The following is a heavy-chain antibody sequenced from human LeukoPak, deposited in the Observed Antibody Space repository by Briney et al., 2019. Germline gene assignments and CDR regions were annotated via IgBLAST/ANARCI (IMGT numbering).Heavy chain of an antibody. CDR1: GGSISNGGYY. Sequence: SETLSLTCSVSGGSISNGGYYWSWIRQHPEKGLEWIGYIFYNGNTYYNPSLKSRVTISVDTSKNQFSLKVTSVTAADTAVSYCARDARFSGTPPFGMDVWGQGTTVTVSS. CDR2: IFYNGNT. CDR3: ARDARFSGTPPFGMDV. D-gene: IGHD6-25*01. J-gene: IGHJ6*02. V-gene: IGHV4-31*03.